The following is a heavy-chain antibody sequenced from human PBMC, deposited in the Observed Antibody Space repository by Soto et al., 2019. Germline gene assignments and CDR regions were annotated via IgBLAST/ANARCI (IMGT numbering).Heavy chain of an antibody. CDR2: IYHSGST. Sequence: PSETLSLTCAVSGGSISSSNWWSWVRQPPGKGLEWIGEIYHSGSTNYNPSLKSRVTISVDKSKNQFSLKLSSVTAADTAVYYCARGRIVVVPAAIKNWFDPWGQGTLVTVSS. CDR3: ARGRIVVVPAAIKNWFDP. CDR1: GGSISSSNW. D-gene: IGHD2-2*01. J-gene: IGHJ5*02. V-gene: IGHV4-4*02.